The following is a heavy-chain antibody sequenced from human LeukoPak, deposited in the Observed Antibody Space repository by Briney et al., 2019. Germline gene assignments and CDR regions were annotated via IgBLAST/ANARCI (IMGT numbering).Heavy chain of an antibody. V-gene: IGHV5-10-1*01. CDR1: GYSFTSYW. CDR3: ARRYYYASGSSNFDY. CDR2: IDPSDSYT. J-gene: IGHJ4*02. D-gene: IGHD3-10*01. Sequence: GESLKISCMGSGYSFTSYWITWVRQMPGKGLEWMGRIDPSDSYTNYSPSFQGHVTISADKSISTAYLQWSSLKASDTAMYYCARRYYYASGSSNFDYWGQGTLVTVSS.